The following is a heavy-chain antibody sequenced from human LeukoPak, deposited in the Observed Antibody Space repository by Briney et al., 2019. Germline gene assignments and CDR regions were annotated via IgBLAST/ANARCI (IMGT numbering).Heavy chain of an antibody. CDR3: ASRERRSRYRDY. CDR1: GGSFSGYY. Sequence: PSETLSLTCAVYGGSFSGYYWSWIRQPPGKGLEWIGEINHSGSTSYNPSLKSRVTISVDTSKNQFSLKLSSVTAADTAVYYCASRERRSRYRDYWGQGTLVTVSS. V-gene: IGHV4-34*01. CDR2: INHSGST. J-gene: IGHJ4*02. D-gene: IGHD1-1*01.